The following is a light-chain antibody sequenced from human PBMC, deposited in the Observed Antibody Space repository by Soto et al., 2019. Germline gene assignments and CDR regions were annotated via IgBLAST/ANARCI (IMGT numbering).Light chain of an antibody. V-gene: IGKV3-20*01. CDR1: QSVSSTY. CDR3: QHYGSLVLT. J-gene: IGKJ4*01. Sequence: DIVLTQSPGTLSLSPGERATISCRASQSVSSTYLAWYQQKPGQAPRLLIYGASSRATGIPDRFSGSGSGTDFTLTISRLEPEDFAVYYCQHYGSLVLTFGGGTKVEIK. CDR2: GAS.